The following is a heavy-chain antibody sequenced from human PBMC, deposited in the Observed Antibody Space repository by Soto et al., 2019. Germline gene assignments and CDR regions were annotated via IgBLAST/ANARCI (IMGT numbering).Heavy chain of an antibody. CDR1: GFTFSDYY. V-gene: IGHV3-11*01. D-gene: IGHD3-22*01. CDR2: MSSSGSTI. Sequence: QVQLVESGGGLVKPGGSLRLSCAASGFTFSDYYMSWIRQAPGTGQEWVSYMSSSGSTIYYAASVKGRFTISRDNAKNSLYLQMNSLRAADTAVYYCARSVLYYDSTAYPDYWGQGTLVTVSS. CDR3: ARSVLYYDSTAYPDY. J-gene: IGHJ4*01.